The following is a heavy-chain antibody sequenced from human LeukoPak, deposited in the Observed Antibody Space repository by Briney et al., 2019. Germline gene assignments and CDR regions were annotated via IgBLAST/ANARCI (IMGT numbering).Heavy chain of an antibody. D-gene: IGHD6-19*01. CDR2: IYYSGSG. Sequence: PSETLSLTCSVSGGSISSYDWSWIRQPPGKGLGWIGYIYYSGSGNYYPSLKSRVTISVSMSRNQFSLKLSSGTAAAAAVYYCSRARLDQWLEYNWLDPWGQGPLVTVSS. CDR3: SRARLDQWLEYNWLDP. CDR1: GGSISSYD. V-gene: IGHV4-59*01. J-gene: IGHJ5*02.